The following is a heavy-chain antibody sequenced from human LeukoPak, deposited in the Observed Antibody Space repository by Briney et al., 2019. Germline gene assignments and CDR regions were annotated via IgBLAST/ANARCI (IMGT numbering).Heavy chain of an antibody. CDR3: ARSLRFWSGYLDWFDP. Sequence: PSQTLSLTCTVSGGSISSGDYYWSWIRQPPGKGLEWIGYIYYSGSTYYNPSLKSRVTISVDTSKNQFSLKLSSVTAADTAVYYCARSLRFWSGYLDWFDPWGQGTLVTVSS. D-gene: IGHD3-3*01. CDR1: GGSISSGDYY. J-gene: IGHJ5*02. V-gene: IGHV4-30-4*01. CDR2: IYYSGST.